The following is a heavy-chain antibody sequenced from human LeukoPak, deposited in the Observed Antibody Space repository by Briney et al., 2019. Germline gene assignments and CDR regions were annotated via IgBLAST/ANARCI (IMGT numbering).Heavy chain of an antibody. V-gene: IGHV3-9*01. CDR2: ISWNSGSI. Sequence: GRSLRLSCVASGFTFDDYAMHWVRQAPGKGLEWVSGISWNSGSIGYADSVKGRFTISRDNAKNSLYLQMNSLRAEDTALYYCAKGYYYDSSGYFDCWGQGTLVTVSS. J-gene: IGHJ4*02. CDR1: GFTFDDYA. D-gene: IGHD3-22*01. CDR3: AKGYYYDSSGYFDC.